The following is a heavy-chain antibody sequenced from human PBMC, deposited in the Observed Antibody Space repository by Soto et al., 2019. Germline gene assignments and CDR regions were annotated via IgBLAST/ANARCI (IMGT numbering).Heavy chain of an antibody. D-gene: IGHD3-3*01. V-gene: IGHV1-69*13. CDR1: GGTFSSYA. Sequence: ASVKVSCKASGGTFSSYAISWVRQAPGQGLEWMGGIIPIFGTANYAQKFQGRVTITADESTSTAYMELSSLRSEDTAVYYCARASYYDFWSGYSTYYYYYGMDVWRQGTTVTVS. J-gene: IGHJ6*02. CDR3: ARASYYDFWSGYSTYYYYYGMDV. CDR2: IIPIFGTA.